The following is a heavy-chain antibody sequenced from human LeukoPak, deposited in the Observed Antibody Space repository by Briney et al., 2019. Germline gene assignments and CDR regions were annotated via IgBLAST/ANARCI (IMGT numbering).Heavy chain of an antibody. CDR1: GGTFSSYA. Sequence: SVKVSCKASGGTFSSYAISWVRQAPGQGLEWMGGIIPIFGTANYAQKFQGRVTITADESTSTAYMELSSLRSEDTAVCYCARDLGDYVWGSYRQGDVDYWGQGTLVTVSS. D-gene: IGHD3-16*02. CDR2: IIPIFGTA. J-gene: IGHJ4*02. CDR3: ARDLGDYVWGSYRQGDVDY. V-gene: IGHV1-69*13.